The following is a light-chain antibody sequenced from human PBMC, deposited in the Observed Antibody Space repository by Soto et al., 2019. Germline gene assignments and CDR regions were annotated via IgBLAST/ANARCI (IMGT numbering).Light chain of an antibody. J-gene: IGKJ2*01. V-gene: IGKV1-5*03. CDR3: QQYKSYPYT. CDR1: QSISSW. CDR2: KAS. Sequence: DIQMTQSPSTLSTSVGDRVTITCRATQSISSWLAWYQQRPGKAHNLLIYKASNLQSGVPSRFSGSGSGTEFTLTISSLQPDDFATYYCQQYKSYPYTFGQGTKLEIK.